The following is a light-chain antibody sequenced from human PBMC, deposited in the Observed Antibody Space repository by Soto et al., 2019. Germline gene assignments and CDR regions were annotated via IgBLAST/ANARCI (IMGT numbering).Light chain of an antibody. V-gene: IGLV2-14*01. J-gene: IGLJ1*01. CDR3: SSYTTRSTYV. CDR2: EVT. Sequence: QSALTQPASVSGSPGQSITISCTGTSRDIGFFNYVSWYQQFPGNAPKLIIFEVTNWPSGVSNRFSASKSGNTASLTISGLQAEDGADYYCSSYTTRSTYVFGTGTKVTVL. CDR1: SRDIGFFNY.